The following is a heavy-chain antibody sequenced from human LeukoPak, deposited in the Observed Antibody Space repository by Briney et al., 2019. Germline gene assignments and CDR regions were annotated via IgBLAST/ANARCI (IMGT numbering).Heavy chain of an antibody. CDR2: IYTSGST. CDR1: DGPISSYH. V-gene: IGHV4-4*07. CDR3: ARGGYSSGWWDY. Sequence: PSETQSLTCTDSDGPISSYHWSSIRQPAHTPLQWIGRIYTSGSTNYNPSLKGRVTMSVDTSKNQFSLKLSSVTAADTAVYYCARGGYSSGWWDYWGQGTLVTVSS. J-gene: IGHJ4*02. D-gene: IGHD6-19*01.